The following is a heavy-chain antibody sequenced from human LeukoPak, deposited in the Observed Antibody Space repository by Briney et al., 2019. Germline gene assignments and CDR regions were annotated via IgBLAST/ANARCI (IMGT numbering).Heavy chain of an antibody. CDR3: ARGGQLAGWGKDDWFDP. CDR1: GFTFNTYS. CDR2: ISSTSTAV. J-gene: IGHJ5*02. D-gene: IGHD6-6*01. Sequence: GGSLRLSCAVSGFTFNTYSMNWVRQTPGRGLEWISYISSTSTAVYYADSVKGRFTISRDNAKNSLYLQMNSLRAEDTAVYYCARGGQLAGWGKDDWFDPWGEGTLVTVSS. V-gene: IGHV3-48*01.